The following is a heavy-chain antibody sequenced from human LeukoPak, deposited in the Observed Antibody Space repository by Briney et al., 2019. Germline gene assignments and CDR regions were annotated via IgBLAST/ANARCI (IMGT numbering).Heavy chain of an antibody. Sequence: GGSLRLSCAASGFTFTYAWMNWVRQAPGEGLEWVGRIASRPAGGAIDYADSVRGRFTISRDDSKNTLYLQMNSLKTEDRAVYYCTTEGQQMESSGFDYWGQGTPVSVSS. CDR2: IASRPAGGAI. CDR3: TTEGQQMESSGFDY. D-gene: IGHD6-13*01. CDR1: GFTFTYAW. V-gene: IGHV3-15*07. J-gene: IGHJ4*02.